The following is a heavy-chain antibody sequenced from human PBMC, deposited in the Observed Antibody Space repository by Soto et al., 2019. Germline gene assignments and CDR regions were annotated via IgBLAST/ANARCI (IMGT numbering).Heavy chain of an antibody. D-gene: IGHD6-19*01. Sequence: QITLKESGPTLVKLTQTLTLTCTFSGFSLSTSGVGVGWIRQPPGKALQWLALIYWDDDKRYSPSLKSRLTNTNAASKNRVVLTMTYIDPVDRATYYCAHMSMAGRERRFAYWCQGTLVTVSS. CDR3: AHMSMAGRERRFAY. CDR1: GFSLSTSGVG. V-gene: IGHV2-5*02. J-gene: IGHJ4*02. CDR2: IYWDDDK.